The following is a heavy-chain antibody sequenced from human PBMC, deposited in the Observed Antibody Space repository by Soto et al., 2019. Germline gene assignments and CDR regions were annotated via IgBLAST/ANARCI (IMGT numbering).Heavy chain of an antibody. Sequence: QVQLVQSGAEVKKPGASVKVSCKTSGYNFTTYGVSWVRQAPGQGLEWMGWISGHNGHTKYAQTFQGRVTMTTDTSTTTAYMELRSLRSDDTAVYYCARYQPYSTGYYYFDHWGQGTLAIVTS. D-gene: IGHD6-19*01. CDR2: ISGHNGHT. V-gene: IGHV1-18*01. CDR1: GYNFTTYG. J-gene: IGHJ4*02. CDR3: ARYQPYSTGYYYFDH.